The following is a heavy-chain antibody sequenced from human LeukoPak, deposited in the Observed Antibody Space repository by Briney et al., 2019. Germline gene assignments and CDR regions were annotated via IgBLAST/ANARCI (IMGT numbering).Heavy chain of an antibody. Sequence: ASVKVSCKASGYTFTSYDINWVRQATGQGLEWMGWMNPNSGNTGYAQKFQGRVTVTRNTSISTAYMELSSLRSEDTAVYYCARGRDGYNSYWFDPWGQGTLVTVSS. J-gene: IGHJ5*02. V-gene: IGHV1-8*01. D-gene: IGHD5-24*01. CDR3: ARGRDGYNSYWFDP. CDR1: GYTFTSYD. CDR2: MNPNSGNT.